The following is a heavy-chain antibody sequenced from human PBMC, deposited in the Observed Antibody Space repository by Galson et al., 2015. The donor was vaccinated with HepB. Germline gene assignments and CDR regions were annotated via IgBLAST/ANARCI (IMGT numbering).Heavy chain of an antibody. CDR1: GYRFSSYW. V-gene: IGHV5-51*03. J-gene: IGHJ4*02. CDR2: IYAADSDT. Sequence: QSGAEVKKPGESLKISCKGSGYRFSSYWIAWVRQMPGKGLEWMGIIYAADSDTRYSPSFQGQVTISADKSISTAYLQWSSLKVSDSAMYYCARSSSGYSHGGADYWGQGALVTVSS. CDR3: ARSSSGYSHGGADY. D-gene: IGHD3-22*01.